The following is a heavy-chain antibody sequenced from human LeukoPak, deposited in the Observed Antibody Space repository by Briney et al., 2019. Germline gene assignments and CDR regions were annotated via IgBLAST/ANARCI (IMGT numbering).Heavy chain of an antibody. V-gene: IGHV3-11*06. CDR3: ARMTAADAFDI. Sequence: GGSLRLSCAASGFTFSDYYMSWIRQAPGKGLEWVSYISSSSSCANYADSVKGRFTISRDNAKNSLYLQMNSLRAEDTAVYYCARMTAADAFDIWGQGTMVTVSS. CDR1: GFTFSDYY. CDR2: ISSSSSCA. J-gene: IGHJ3*02.